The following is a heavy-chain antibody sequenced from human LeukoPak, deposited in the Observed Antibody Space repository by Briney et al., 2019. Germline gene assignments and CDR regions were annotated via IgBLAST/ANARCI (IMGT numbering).Heavy chain of an antibody. V-gene: IGHV3-64*04. Sequence: PGRSLRLSCSASGFTFSSYAMHWVRQAPGKGLEYVSAISSNGGSTYYADSVKGRFTISRDNSKNTLYLQMNSLRAEDTAVYYCAKDLRSSPVSGGMDVWGQGTTVTVSS. CDR1: GFTFSSYA. CDR3: AKDLRSSPVSGGMDV. CDR2: ISSNGGST. D-gene: IGHD6-6*01. J-gene: IGHJ6*02.